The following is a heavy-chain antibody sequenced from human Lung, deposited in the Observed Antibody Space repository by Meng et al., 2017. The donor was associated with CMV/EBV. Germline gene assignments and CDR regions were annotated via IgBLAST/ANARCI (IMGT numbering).Heavy chain of an antibody. J-gene: IGHJ3*02. Sequence: SXTLSLXCAVYGGSFSGYYWSWIRQPPGKGLEWIGYIYYSGSTYYNPSLKSRVTISVDTSKNQFSLKLSSVTAADTAVYYCARSDGGPPRITMVRGVIINAFDIWXQGTXVTVSS. CDR1: GGSFSGYY. CDR2: IYYSGST. D-gene: IGHD3-10*01. V-gene: IGHV4-34*09. CDR3: ARSDGGPPRITMVRGVIINAFDI.